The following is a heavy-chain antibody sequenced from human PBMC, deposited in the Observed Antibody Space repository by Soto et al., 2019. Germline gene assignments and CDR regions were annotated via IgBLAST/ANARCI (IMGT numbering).Heavy chain of an antibody. CDR3: ARGYLKLGYCSGGSCYGGTQTGFDP. D-gene: IGHD2-15*01. J-gene: IGHJ5*02. V-gene: IGHV1-2*04. CDR2: INPNSGGT. CDR1: GYTFTGYY. Sequence: ASVKVSCKASGYTFTGYYMHWVRQAPGQGLEWMGWINPNSGGTNYAQKFQGWVTMTRDTSISTAYMELSRLRSDDTAVYYCARGYLKLGYCSGGSCYGGTQTGFDPWGQGTLVTVSS.